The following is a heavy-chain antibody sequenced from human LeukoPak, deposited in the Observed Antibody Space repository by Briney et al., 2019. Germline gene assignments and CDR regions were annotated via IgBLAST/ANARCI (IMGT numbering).Heavy chain of an antibody. CDR1: GFTFSSYA. CDR2: ISGSGGST. J-gene: IGHJ6*02. Sequence: GGPLRLSCAASGFTFSSYAMSWVRQAPGKGLEWVSVISGSGGSTYYADSVKGRFTISRDNSKNTLYLQMNSLRAEDTAVYYCAKCHSGNYYYGMDVWGQGTTVTVSS. V-gene: IGHV3-23*01. D-gene: IGHD1-26*01. CDR3: AKCHSGNYYYGMDV.